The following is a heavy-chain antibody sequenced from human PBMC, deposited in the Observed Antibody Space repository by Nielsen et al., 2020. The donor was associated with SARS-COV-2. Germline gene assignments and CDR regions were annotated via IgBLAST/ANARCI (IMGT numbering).Heavy chain of an antibody. V-gene: IGHV3-48*01. CDR1: GFTFSSYS. CDR3: AKGGSGWPIDY. J-gene: IGHJ4*02. D-gene: IGHD6-19*01. CDR2: ISSSSSTI. Sequence: GESLKISCAASGFTFSSYSMNWVRQAPGKGLEWVSYISSSSSTIYYADSVKGRFTISRDNSKNTLYLQMNSLRAEDTAVYYCAKGGSGWPIDYWGQGTLVTVSS.